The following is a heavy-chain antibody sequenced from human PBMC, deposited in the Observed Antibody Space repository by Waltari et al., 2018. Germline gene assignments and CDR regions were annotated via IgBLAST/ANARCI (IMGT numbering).Heavy chain of an antibody. CDR2: IKQDGSEK. V-gene: IGHV3-7*01. D-gene: IGHD6-6*01. CDR1: GFPFSPYW. Sequence: EVQLVESGGGLVKPGGSRRFSCAAPGFPFSPYWMTWVRQAPGKGLEWVAHIKQDGSEKYYVGSVKGRFTISRDNAKNSLFLQLNSLRAEDTAVYYCVAARGGWNPVDYWGQGTLVTVSS. J-gene: IGHJ4*02. CDR3: VAARGGWNPVDY.